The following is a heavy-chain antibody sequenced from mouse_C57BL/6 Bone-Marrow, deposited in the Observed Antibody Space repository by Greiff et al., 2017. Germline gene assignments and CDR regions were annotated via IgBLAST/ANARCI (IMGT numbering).Heavy chain of an antibody. CDR1: GFTFSDYG. D-gene: IGHD1-1*01. J-gene: IGHJ1*03. Sequence: EVKVVESGGGLVKPGGSLKLSCAASGFTFSDYGMHWVRQAPETGLEWVAYISSGSSTIYYADTVKGRFTISRDNAKNTLFLQMTSLRSEDTAMYYCAKEGLFYYGSSWYFDVWGTGTTVTVSS. V-gene: IGHV5-17*01. CDR2: ISSGSSTI. CDR3: AKEGLFYYGSSWYFDV.